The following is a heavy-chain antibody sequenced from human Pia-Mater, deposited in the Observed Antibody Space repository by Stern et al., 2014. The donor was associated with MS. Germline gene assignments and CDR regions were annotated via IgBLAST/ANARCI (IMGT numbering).Heavy chain of an antibody. CDR3: ARQRTTGHMDFDY. J-gene: IGHJ4*02. Sequence: QVQLVQSGAEVKKPGASVNISCVTSGYTFTTYYVHWVRQAPGQGLEWMGIIKTSDGDTSHTRKFQDRVTVTRDTSASTVYLKLSSLKSEDTAVYYCARQRTTGHMDFDYWGQGTLVTVSS. CDR2: IKTSDGDT. CDR1: GYTFTTYY. V-gene: IGHV1-46*01. D-gene: IGHD1-1*01.